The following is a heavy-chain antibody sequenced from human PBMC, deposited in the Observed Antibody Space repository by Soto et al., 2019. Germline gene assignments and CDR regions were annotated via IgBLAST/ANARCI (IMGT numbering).Heavy chain of an antibody. Sequence: PGGSLRLSCAAGHFSFSSCPMNWVRHAPGKGLEFVATISYDGSSKYYAESVEGPFTVSRDNSKNTLFLQVNSLRVEDTAVYYCAREGDYSNYFAYWGQGTLVTVSS. D-gene: IGHD4-4*01. V-gene: IGHV3-30*04. J-gene: IGHJ4*02. CDR3: AREGDYSNYFAY. CDR1: HFSFSSCP. CDR2: ISYDGSSK.